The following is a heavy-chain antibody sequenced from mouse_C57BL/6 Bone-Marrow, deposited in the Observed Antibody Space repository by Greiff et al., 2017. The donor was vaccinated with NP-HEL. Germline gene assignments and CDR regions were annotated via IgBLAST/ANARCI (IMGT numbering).Heavy chain of an antibody. J-gene: IGHJ2*01. CDR1: GYTFTSYW. Sequence: QVQLQQSGAELVKPGASVKMSCKASGYTFTSYWITWVKQRPGQGLEWIGDIYPGSGSTNYNEKFKSKATLTVDTSSSTAYMQLSSLTSEDSAVYYCARLSYYYGSSRFDYWGQGTTLTVSS. V-gene: IGHV1-55*01. CDR2: IYPGSGST. CDR3: ARLSYYYGSSRFDY. D-gene: IGHD1-1*01.